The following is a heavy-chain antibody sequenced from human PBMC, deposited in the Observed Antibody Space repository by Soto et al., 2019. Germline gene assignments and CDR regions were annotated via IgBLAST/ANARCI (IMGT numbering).Heavy chain of an antibody. J-gene: IGHJ1*01. V-gene: IGHV3-23*01. CDR1: GFTFSSYA. CDR3: AKEGVNYYDYIWGSYRFGYFQH. D-gene: IGHD3-16*02. CDR2: ISGSGGST. Sequence: GGSLRLSCAASGFTFSSYAMSWVRQAPGKGLEWVSAISGSGGSTYYADSVKGRFTISRDNSKNTLYLQMNSLRAEDTAVYYCAKEGVNYYDYIWGSYRFGYFQHWGQGTLVTVSS.